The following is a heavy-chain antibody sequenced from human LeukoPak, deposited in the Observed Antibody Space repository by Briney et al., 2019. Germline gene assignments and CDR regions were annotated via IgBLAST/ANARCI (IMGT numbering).Heavy chain of an antibody. D-gene: IGHD3-22*01. V-gene: IGHV1-69*04. CDR1: GGTFSSYA. CDR3: ARGRYYYDSSGYYYVDDDY. CDR2: IIPIFGIA. Sequence: SVKVSCKASGGTFSSYAISWVRQAPGQGLEWMGRIIPIFGIANYAQKFQGRVTITADKSTSAAYMELSSLRSEDTAVYYCARGRYYYDSSGYYYVDDDYWGQGTLVTVSS. J-gene: IGHJ4*02.